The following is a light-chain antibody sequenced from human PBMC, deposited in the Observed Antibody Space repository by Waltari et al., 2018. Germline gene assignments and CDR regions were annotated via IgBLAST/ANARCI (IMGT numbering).Light chain of an antibody. Sequence: QSVLAQPPSVSGPPGQRVTIFCSGGSSNIGVNVVNWYQHLPGTSPRLLIFTNEQRPSGVPGRFSGSKSGTSASRAISGLQSEDEGHYYCAVWDDNLSGVVFGAGTQVTVL. CDR1: SSNIGVNV. V-gene: IGLV1-44*01. CDR2: TNE. CDR3: AVWDDNLSGVV. J-gene: IGLJ1*01.